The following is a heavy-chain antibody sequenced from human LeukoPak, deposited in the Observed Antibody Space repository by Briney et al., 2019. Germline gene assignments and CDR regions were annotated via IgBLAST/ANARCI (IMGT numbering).Heavy chain of an antibody. V-gene: IGHV3-33*01. CDR3: ARDRVATIFTYHPMFDS. Sequence: QPGRSLRLSCAASGFTFSSYGMHWVRQAPGKGLEWVAVIWYDGSNKYYADSMKSRFTISRDNSKNTLYLQMNSLRAEDTAVYYCARDRVATIFTYHPMFDSWGPGTLVTVSS. J-gene: IGHJ5*01. CDR2: IWYDGSNK. D-gene: IGHD3-10*02. CDR1: GFTFSSYG.